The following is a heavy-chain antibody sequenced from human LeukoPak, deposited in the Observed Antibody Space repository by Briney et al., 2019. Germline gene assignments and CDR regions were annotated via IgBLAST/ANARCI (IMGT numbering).Heavy chain of an antibody. CDR2: INHPGSDT. CDR1: GFIFHNFC. CDR3: ARDWEDTKMDY. Sequence: QPGGSLRLSCAASGFIFHNFCMNWVRQAPGKGLEWVASINHPGSDTYYVDSVKGRFTISRDNAKSSLFLQMDSLRAEDTAVYFCARDWEDTKMDYWGQGALVTVFS. J-gene: IGHJ4*01. D-gene: IGHD5-18*01. V-gene: IGHV3-7*05.